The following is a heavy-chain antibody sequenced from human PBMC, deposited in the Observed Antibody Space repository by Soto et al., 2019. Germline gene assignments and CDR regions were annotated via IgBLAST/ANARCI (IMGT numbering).Heavy chain of an antibody. CDR2: MNPNSGNT. CDR3: ARSDMVRGVIRHYYYYGMDV. D-gene: IGHD3-10*01. CDR1: GYTFTSYD. Sequence: QVQLVQSGAEVKKPGASVKVSCKASGYTFTSYDINWVRQATGQGLEWMGWMNPNSGNTGYAQKFKGRVTMTRTTSISTAYMELSSLRSEDTAVYYCARSDMVRGVIRHYYYYGMDVWGQGTTVTVSS. V-gene: IGHV1-8*01. J-gene: IGHJ6*02.